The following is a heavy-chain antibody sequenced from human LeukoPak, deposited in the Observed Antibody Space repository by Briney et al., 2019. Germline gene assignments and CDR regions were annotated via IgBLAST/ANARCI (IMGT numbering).Heavy chain of an antibody. CDR1: GFTFSSYS. CDR3: ARGSVVPAAIPSNFDY. J-gene: IGHJ4*02. CDR2: ISSSSSTI. Sequence: GGSLRLSCVASGFTFSSYSMNWVRQAPGKGLEWVSYISSSSSTIYYADSVKGRFTISRDNAKNSLYLQMNSLRAEDTAVYYCARGSVVPAAIPSNFDYWGQGTLVTVSS. D-gene: IGHD2-2*02. V-gene: IGHV3-48*04.